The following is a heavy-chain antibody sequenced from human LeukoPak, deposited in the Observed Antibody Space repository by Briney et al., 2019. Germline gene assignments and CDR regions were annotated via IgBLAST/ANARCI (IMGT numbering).Heavy chain of an antibody. J-gene: IGHJ4*02. CDR1: GFSLSSRV. CDR2: ISFITNVK. CDR3: AKGRAVGSTWALFDY. D-gene: IGHD1-26*01. Sequence: GGSLRLSCAASGFSLSSRVMHWLRQPPRKGLEWVSGISFITNVKHYADSVKGRFTISGDISKNTLYLQMNSLRAEDTAVYYCAKGRAVGSTWALFDYWGQGTLVTVSS. V-gene: IGHV3-30*18.